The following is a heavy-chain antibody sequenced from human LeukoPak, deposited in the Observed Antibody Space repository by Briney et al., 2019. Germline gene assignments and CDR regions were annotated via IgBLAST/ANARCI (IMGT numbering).Heavy chain of an antibody. CDR2: IKQDGSEK. CDR1: RFTFSSYR. Sequence: GGSLRLSCAASRFTFSSYRMSWVRQAPGKGLEWVANIKQDGSEKYYVDSVKGRFTISRDNAKNSLYLQMNSLRAEDTAVYYCARGTNYYDSSGYGYWGQGTLVTVSS. J-gene: IGHJ4*02. CDR3: ARGTNYYDSSGYGY. D-gene: IGHD3-22*01. V-gene: IGHV3-7*01.